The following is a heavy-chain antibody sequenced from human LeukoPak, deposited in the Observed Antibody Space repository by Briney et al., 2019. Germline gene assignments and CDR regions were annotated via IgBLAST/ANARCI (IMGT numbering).Heavy chain of an antibody. CDR2: IKPKTDGETT. V-gene: IGHV3-15*01. D-gene: IGHD2-21*01. CDR1: GFTFSSYA. J-gene: IGHJ4*02. Sequence: GGSLRLSCAASGFTFSSYAMSWVRQAPGKGLEWVGRIKPKTDGETTEYAAPVKDRFSISRDDSKSMMYLQMNSLKTEDTAVYYCITPLPYSAQGGQGTLVTVSS. CDR3: ITPLPYSAQ.